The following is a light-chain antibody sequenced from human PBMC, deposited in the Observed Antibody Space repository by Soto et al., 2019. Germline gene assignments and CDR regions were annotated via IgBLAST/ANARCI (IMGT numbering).Light chain of an antibody. CDR3: QQSYSTPQT. CDR2: AAS. J-gene: IGKJ2*01. CDR1: QSISSY. Sequence: DIQMTQSPSSLSASVGDRVTITCRASQSISSYLNWYQQKPGKAPKRLIYAASSLQSGVPSRFSGSGSATDFTLTISSLQPEDFATYYCQQSYSTPQTFGQGTKLEIK. V-gene: IGKV1-39*01.